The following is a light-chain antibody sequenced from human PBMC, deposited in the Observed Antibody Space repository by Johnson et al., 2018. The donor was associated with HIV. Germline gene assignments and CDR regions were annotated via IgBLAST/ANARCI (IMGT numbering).Light chain of an antibody. V-gene: IGLV1-51*01. CDR1: SSNIGNNY. CDR3: GTWDSSLSAEV. Sequence: QSVLTQPPSVSAAPGQKVTISCSGSSSNIGNNYVSWYQQVPGTAPRLVIYDTIKRHSGIPDRFSGSKSGTSATLGITGLQTGDEADYYCGTWDSSLSAEVFGTGTKVTVL. CDR2: DTI. J-gene: IGLJ1*01.